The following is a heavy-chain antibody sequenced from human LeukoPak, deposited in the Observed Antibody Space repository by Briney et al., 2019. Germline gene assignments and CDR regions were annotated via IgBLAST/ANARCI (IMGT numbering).Heavy chain of an antibody. Sequence: GESLKISCKGSGYIFINHWSGWVRQMPGKGLEWMEIIYPGDSDTRYSPSFQGQITISADKSISTAYLQWKSLKASDTAMYYCAKEAMTGTGIGLDYWGQGTLVTVSS. CDR3: AKEAMTGTGIGLDY. V-gene: IGHV5-51*01. CDR1: GYIFINHW. CDR2: IYPGDSDT. D-gene: IGHD1-1*01. J-gene: IGHJ4*02.